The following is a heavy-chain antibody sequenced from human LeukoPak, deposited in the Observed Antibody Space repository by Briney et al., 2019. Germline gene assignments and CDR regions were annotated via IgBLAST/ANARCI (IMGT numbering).Heavy chain of an antibody. D-gene: IGHD3-9*01. J-gene: IGHJ4*02. Sequence: SETLSLTCAVYGGSFSGYYWRWIRQPPGKGLEWIGEINHSGSTNYNPSLKSRVTISVDTSKNQFSLKLSSVTAADTAVYYCARGREDDILTGYSFDYWGQGTLVTVSS. CDR1: GGSFSGYY. V-gene: IGHV4-34*01. CDR2: INHSGST. CDR3: ARGREDDILTGYSFDY.